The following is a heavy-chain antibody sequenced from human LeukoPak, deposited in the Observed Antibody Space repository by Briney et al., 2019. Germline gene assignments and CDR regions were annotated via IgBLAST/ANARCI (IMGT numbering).Heavy chain of an antibody. CDR2: ISSSGSAI. CDR1: GLTFSDYY. J-gene: IGHJ4*02. Sequence: GGSLRLSCAASGLTFSDYYMSWIRQAPGKGLEWVSYISSSGSAIYYADSVKGRFTISRDSAKNSLYLQMNSLRAEDTAVYYCARVKMGATCLICSFDYWGQGTLVTVSS. CDR3: ARVKMGATCLICSFDY. V-gene: IGHV3-11*01. D-gene: IGHD1-26*01.